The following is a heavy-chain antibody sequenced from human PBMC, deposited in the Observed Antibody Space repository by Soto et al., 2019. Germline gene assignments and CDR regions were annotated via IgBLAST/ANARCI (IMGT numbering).Heavy chain of an antibody. J-gene: IGHJ6*02. Sequence: QVQLEQSGAAVKKAGSSVRVSCQAYGGTFRSYGISWVRQAPGHGLEWMGGIVPMYGTPNYAQRFLGRVTITAYQTTSTAYMELSSLRSEDTAGYYCARAVGVGARYYGMDVWGQGTTVTVSS. D-gene: IGHD3-16*01. CDR3: ARAVGVGARYYGMDV. V-gene: IGHV1-69*01. CDR2: IVPMYGTP. CDR1: GGTFRSYG.